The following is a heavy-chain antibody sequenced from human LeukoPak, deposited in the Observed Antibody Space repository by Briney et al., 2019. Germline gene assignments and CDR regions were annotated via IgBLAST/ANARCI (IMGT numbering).Heavy chain of an antibody. CDR3: ASSTWIQLLGAFDI. CDR2: KSNIGST. CDR1: GFTVRSNY. D-gene: IGHD5-18*01. J-gene: IGHJ3*02. V-gene: IGHV3-66*01. Sequence: GRSLRPSCAASGFTVRSNYMRWVRQDPGKGLEWVSVKSNIGSTYYADSVQGRSTISRDNFKNTLYLQMNSLRADDTAVYYCASSTWIQLLGAFDIWGQGTMVTVSS.